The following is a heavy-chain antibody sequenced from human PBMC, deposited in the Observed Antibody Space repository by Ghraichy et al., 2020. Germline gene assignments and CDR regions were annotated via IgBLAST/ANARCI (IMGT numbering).Heavy chain of an antibody. V-gene: IGHV3-21*01. CDR1: GFPFSGYS. CDR3: ARGQGYCSGGSWPERLDY. D-gene: IGHD2-15*01. Sequence: GESLNISCAASGFPFSGYSMKWVRQAPGKGLEWVSFISGTSSFKHYADSVKGRFTISRDNAKNSLYLQMNSLRAEDTAVYYCARGQGYCSGGSWPERLDYWGQGTLVTVSS. J-gene: IGHJ4*02. CDR2: ISGTSSFK.